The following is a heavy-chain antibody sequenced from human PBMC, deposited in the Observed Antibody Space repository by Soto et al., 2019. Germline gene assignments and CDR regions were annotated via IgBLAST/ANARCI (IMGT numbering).Heavy chain of an antibody. Sequence: EVQLVESGGGLIQPGGSLRLSCAASGFTVSSNYMSWVRQAPGKGLEWVSVIYSGGSTYYADSVKGRVTISRDNSKNTLYLQMNSLRAEDTAVYYCARLYSSSWHDAFDIWGQGTMVTVSS. J-gene: IGHJ3*02. CDR1: GFTVSSNY. CDR3: ARLYSSSWHDAFDI. CDR2: IYSGGST. D-gene: IGHD6-13*01. V-gene: IGHV3-53*01.